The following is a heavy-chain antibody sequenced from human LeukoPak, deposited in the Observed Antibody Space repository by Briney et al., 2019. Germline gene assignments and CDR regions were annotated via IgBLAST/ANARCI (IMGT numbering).Heavy chain of an antibody. CDR1: GDSISSISYY. Sequence: SETLSLTCTDSGDSISSISYYWAWIRQPPGKGLEWIGNIYYSGTTYYNPSLKSRVTISVDTFNNQFSLRLSSVTAADTAVYYCTTSAGSYYFDYWGQGTLVTVSS. J-gene: IGHJ4*02. CDR2: IYYSGTT. CDR3: TTSAGSYYFDY. V-gene: IGHV4-39*01. D-gene: IGHD1-26*01.